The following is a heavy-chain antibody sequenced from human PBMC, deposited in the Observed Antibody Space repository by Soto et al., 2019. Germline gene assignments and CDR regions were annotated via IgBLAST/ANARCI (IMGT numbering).Heavy chain of an antibody. CDR3: AKDNTVTTSNWFDP. D-gene: IGHD4-17*01. V-gene: IGHV3-23*01. CDR1: GFTFSSYS. Sequence: LRLSCAASGFTFSSYSLNWVRQAPGQGLKWVSYISGSGGSTYYADSVKGRFTISRDNSKNTLYLQMNSLRAEDTAVYYCAKDNTVTTSNWFDPWGQGTLVTVSS. J-gene: IGHJ5*02. CDR2: ISGSGGST.